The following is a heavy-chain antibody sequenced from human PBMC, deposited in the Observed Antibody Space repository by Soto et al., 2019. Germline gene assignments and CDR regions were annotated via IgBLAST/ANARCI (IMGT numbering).Heavy chain of an antibody. CDR3: ARGSYGMDV. Sequence: EVPLVESGGGLVQPGGSLRLSCAASGFTFSGSWMHWVRQAPGKGLVWVSRIKSDDSSTSYADSVKGRFTISRDNAKNTLYLQMNSLRDEDTALYYCARGSYGMDVWGQGTTVTVSS. V-gene: IGHV3-74*01. CDR1: GFTFSGSW. J-gene: IGHJ6*02. CDR2: IKSDDSST.